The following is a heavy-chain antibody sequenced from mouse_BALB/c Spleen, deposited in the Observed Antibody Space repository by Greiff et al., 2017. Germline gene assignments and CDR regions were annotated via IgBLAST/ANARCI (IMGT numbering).Heavy chain of an antibody. D-gene: IGHD2-1*01. Sequence: EVQLQESGGDLVKPGGSLKLSCAASGFTFSSYGMSWVRQTPDKRLEWVATISSGGSYTYYPDSVKGRFTISRDNAKNTLYLQMSSLKSEDTAMYYCARRYGNFHAMDYWGQGTSVTVSS. V-gene: IGHV5-6*01. CDR3: ARRYGNFHAMDY. J-gene: IGHJ4*01. CDR2: ISSGGSYT. CDR1: GFTFSSYG.